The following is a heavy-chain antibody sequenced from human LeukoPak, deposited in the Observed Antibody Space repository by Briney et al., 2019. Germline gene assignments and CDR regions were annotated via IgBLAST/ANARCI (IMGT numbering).Heavy chain of an antibody. CDR3: ARVRGRGSQASFDY. Sequence: GGSLRLSCAASGFTFSSYSMNWVRQAPGKGLEWVSSISSSSSDIYYADSVKGRFTISRDNAKNSLYLQMNGLRAEDTAVYYCARVRGRGSQASFDYWGQGTLVTVSS. CDR1: GFTFSSYS. V-gene: IGHV3-21*01. J-gene: IGHJ4*02. CDR2: ISSSSSDI. D-gene: IGHD1-26*01.